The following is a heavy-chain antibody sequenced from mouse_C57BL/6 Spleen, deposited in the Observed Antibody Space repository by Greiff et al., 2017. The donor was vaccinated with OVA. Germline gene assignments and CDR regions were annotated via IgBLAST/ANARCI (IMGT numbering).Heavy chain of an antibody. CDR2: IYPGDGDT. V-gene: IGHV1-80*01. CDR3: ARGRSYYSNYVDYAMDY. Sequence: VHLVESGAELVKPGASVKISCKASGYAFSSYWMNWVKQRPGKGLEWIGQIYPGDGDTNYNGKFKGKATLTADKSSSTAYMQLSSLTSEDSAVYFCARGRSYYSNYVDYAMDYWGQGTSVTVSS. D-gene: IGHD2-5*01. CDR1: GYAFSSYW. J-gene: IGHJ4*01.